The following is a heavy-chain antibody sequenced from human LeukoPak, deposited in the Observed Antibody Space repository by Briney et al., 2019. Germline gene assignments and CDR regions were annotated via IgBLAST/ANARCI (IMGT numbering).Heavy chain of an antibody. V-gene: IGHV4-59*08. CDR2: IYYSGST. J-gene: IGHJ6*02. CDR3: ARHYYYYYGMDV. Sequence: PSETLSLTCTVSGGSISSYYWSWIRQPPGKGLERIGYIYYSGSTNYNPSLKSRVTISVDMSKNQFSLKLSSVTAADTAVYYCARHYYYYYGMDVWGQGTTVTVSS. CDR1: GGSISSYY.